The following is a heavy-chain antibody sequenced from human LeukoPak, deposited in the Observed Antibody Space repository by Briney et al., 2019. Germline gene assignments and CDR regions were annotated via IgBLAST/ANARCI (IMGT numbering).Heavy chain of an antibody. J-gene: IGHJ4*02. V-gene: IGHV3-49*03. CDR2: IRSKAYGGTT. CDR3: TRVAYYGSGPLGY. D-gene: IGHD3-10*01. CDR1: GFTFGDYA. Sequence: GRSLRLSCTASGFTFGDYAMSWFRQAPGKGLEWVGFIRSKAYGGTTEYAASVKSRFTISRDDSKSIAYLQMNSLKTEDTAVYYCTRVAYYGSGPLGYWGQGTLVTVSS.